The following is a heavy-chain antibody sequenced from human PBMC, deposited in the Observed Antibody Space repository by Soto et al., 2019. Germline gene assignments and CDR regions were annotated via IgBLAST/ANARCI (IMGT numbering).Heavy chain of an antibody. Sequence: EVQLLDSGGGLVRPGTSLRLSCAASGFTFSNYGMSWVRQAPGKGLEWVSAISGSGSSTYYADSVKGRFTISRDNSRNTLSLQTNSLRVEDTAIYYCAKNGGSSSTWSYPFDSWGQGTLVTVSS. CDR3: AKNGGSSSTWSYPFDS. J-gene: IGHJ4*02. D-gene: IGHD6-13*01. CDR2: ISGSGSST. CDR1: GFTFSNYG. V-gene: IGHV3-23*01.